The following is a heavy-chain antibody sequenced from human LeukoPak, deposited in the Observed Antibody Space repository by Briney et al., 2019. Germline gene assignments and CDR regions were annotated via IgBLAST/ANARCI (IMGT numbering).Heavy chain of an antibody. V-gene: IGHV3-9*01. CDR1: GFTFDDYA. CDR3: AKDRAYSSSHFDY. D-gene: IGHD6-13*01. J-gene: IGHJ4*02. Sequence: GGSLRLSCAASGFTFDDYAMHWVRQAPGKALEWVSGISWNSGSIGYADSVKGRFTISRDNAKNSLYLQMNSLRAEDTALYYCAKDRAYSSSHFDYWGQGTLVTVSS. CDR2: ISWNSGSI.